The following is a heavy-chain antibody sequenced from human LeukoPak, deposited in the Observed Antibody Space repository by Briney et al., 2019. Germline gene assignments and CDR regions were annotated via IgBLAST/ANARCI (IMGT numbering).Heavy chain of an antibody. Sequence: GGSLRLSCAASGFTFSSYKMNWVRQAPGKGLEWVSSISSSGGPRHYADSVKGRFTTSRDNAKNSLYLQMNNLTVEDTAVYYCAFSTNWAFGFNPWGKGTLVTASS. J-gene: IGHJ5*02. CDR2: ISSSGGPR. CDR1: GFTFSSYK. D-gene: IGHD6-13*01. CDR3: AFSTNWAFGFNP. V-gene: IGHV3-48*03.